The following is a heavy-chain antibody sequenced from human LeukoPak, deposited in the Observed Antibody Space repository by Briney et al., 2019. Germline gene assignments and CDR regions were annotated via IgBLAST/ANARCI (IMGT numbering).Heavy chain of an antibody. CDR2: ISGSSSTI. CDR3: ARDGYGDYTFDY. J-gene: IGHJ4*02. V-gene: IGHV3-48*02. D-gene: IGHD4-17*01. CDR1: GFTFRSYS. Sequence: PGGSLRLSCAASGFTFRSYSMNWVRQASGKGLEWVSYISGSSSTIYYADSVRGRFTISRDSAKNSLYLQMNSLRDEDTAVYYCARDGYGDYTFDYWGRGTLVTVSS.